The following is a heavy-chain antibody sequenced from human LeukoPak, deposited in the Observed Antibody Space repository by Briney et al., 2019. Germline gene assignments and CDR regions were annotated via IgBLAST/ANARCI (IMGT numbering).Heavy chain of an antibody. Sequence: ASVKVSCKPSGYIFSRYNIHWVRPAPGQGLEWMGTFNPRGGSTSYAQNFQGRVTLTGDTSTSTVYMEVSSLRSEDTAVYYCARDLDGGGYLTPFDYWGQGTLVTVSS. D-gene: IGHD3-22*01. CDR2: FNPRGGST. CDR3: ARDLDGGGYLTPFDY. CDR1: GYIFSRYN. J-gene: IGHJ4*02. V-gene: IGHV1-46*01.